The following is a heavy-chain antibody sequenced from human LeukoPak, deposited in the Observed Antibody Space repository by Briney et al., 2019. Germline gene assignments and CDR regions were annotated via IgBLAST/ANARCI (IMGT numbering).Heavy chain of an antibody. CDR1: GGSFSSSSYY. D-gene: IGHD3-22*01. Sequence: PSETLSLTCTVSGGSFSSSSYYWGWIRQPPGKGLEWIGSIYYSGSTYYNPSLKSRVTISVDTSKNQFSLKLSSVTAADTAVYYCARGAYYDSSGYYYVSGAFDIWGQGTMVTVSS. J-gene: IGHJ3*02. CDR3: ARGAYYDSSGYYYVSGAFDI. V-gene: IGHV4-39*01. CDR2: IYYSGST.